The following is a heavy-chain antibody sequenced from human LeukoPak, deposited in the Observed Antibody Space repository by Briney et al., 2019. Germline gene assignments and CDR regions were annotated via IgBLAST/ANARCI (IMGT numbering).Heavy chain of an antibody. V-gene: IGHV3-30*02. Sequence: GGSLRLSCAASGFTFSNYGMHWVRQAPGKGLEWVAFIWYDGSNKYYVDSVKGRFTISRDNSKNTLHLQMNSLRAEDTAVYYCAKAISGVSNSFGDVWGKGTTVTVSS. J-gene: IGHJ6*04. CDR3: AKAISGVSNSFGDV. CDR1: GFTFSNYG. D-gene: IGHD3-3*01. CDR2: IWYDGSNK.